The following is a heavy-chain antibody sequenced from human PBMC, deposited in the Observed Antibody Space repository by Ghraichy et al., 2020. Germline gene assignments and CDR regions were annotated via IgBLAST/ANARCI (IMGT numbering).Heavy chain of an antibody. D-gene: IGHD1-7*01. CDR1: GGTFSSYT. V-gene: IGHV1-69*02. Sequence: SVKVSCKASGGTFSSYTISWVRQAPGQGLEWMGRIIPILGIANYAQKFQGRVTITADKSTSTAYMELSSLRSEDTAVYYCASLPENYGHYYGMDVWGQGTTVTVSS. J-gene: IGHJ6*02. CDR2: IIPILGIA. CDR3: ASLPENYGHYYGMDV.